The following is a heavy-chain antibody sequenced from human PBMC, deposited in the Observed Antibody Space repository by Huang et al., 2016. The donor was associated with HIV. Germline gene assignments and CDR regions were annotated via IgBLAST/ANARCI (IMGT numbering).Heavy chain of an antibody. CDR3: ARVKNTAMEPDWYFDL. D-gene: IGHD5-18*01. CDR1: GFTFSSYD. Sequence: EVQLVESGGGLVQPGGSLRLSCAASGFTFSSYDMHWVRQATGKGLEVGLGIGTSGDTNYPGSVKGRFTISRENAKSSLYLQMNSLRAGDTAVYYCARVKNTAMEPDWYFDLWGRGTLVTVSS. CDR2: IGTSGDT. J-gene: IGHJ2*01. V-gene: IGHV3-13*01.